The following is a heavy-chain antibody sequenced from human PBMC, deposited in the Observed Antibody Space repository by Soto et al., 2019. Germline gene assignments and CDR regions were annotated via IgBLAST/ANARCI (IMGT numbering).Heavy chain of an antibody. CDR3: AKEGSYMGGAFDI. Sequence: EVQLLESGGHLVQPGGSQRLSCAPSGISFSTYAMSWVRQAPGKGLEWVSGISGSGGHTYYADSVKGRFTISRDSSKNTLYLHMNSLRAEDTAVYYCAKEGSYMGGAFDIWGPGTMVTVSS. CDR1: GISFSTYA. V-gene: IGHV3-23*01. CDR2: ISGSGGHT. J-gene: IGHJ3*02. D-gene: IGHD3-16*01.